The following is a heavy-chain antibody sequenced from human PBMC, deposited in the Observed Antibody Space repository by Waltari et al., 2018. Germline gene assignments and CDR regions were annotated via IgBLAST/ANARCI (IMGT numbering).Heavy chain of an antibody. J-gene: IGHJ4*02. CDR1: GYTFTGYY. D-gene: IGHD2-21*01. CDR2: LNPNSGGT. CDR3: ASEIGRFGGDCFNY. V-gene: IGHV1-2*06. Sequence: QVQLVQSGAEVKKPGASVKVSCKASGYTFTGYYMHWVRQAPGQGLEWMGRLNPNSGGTNYAQKFQGRVTMTSDTSISTAYMELSRLRSDDTAVYYCASEIGRFGGDCFNYWGQGTLVTVSS.